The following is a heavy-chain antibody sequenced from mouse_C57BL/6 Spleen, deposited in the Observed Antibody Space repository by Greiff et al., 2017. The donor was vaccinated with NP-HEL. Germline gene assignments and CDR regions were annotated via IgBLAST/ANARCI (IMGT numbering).Heavy chain of an antibody. CDR3: ARGSSGLLDY. CDR2: IDPSDSYT. V-gene: IGHV1-50*01. CDR1: GYTFTSYW. Sequence: QVQLQQPGAELVKPGASVKLSCKASGYTFTSYWMQWVKQRPGQGLEWIGEIDPSDSYTNYNQKFKGKATLTVDTSSSTAYMQLSSLTSEDSAVYYCARGSSGLLDYWGQGTTLTVSS. J-gene: IGHJ2*01. D-gene: IGHD3-2*02.